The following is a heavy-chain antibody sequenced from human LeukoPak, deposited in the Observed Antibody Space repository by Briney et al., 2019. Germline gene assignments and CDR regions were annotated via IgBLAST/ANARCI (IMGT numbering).Heavy chain of an antibody. D-gene: IGHD3-16*02. J-gene: IGHJ4*02. CDR1: GITFSDYY. V-gene: IGHV3-7*01. Sequence: PGGSLRLSCAASGITFSDYYMSWIRQAPGKGLEWVANIKQDGSQKYYVDSVKGRFTISRDNAKKSLYLQMNSLRAEDTAVYYCARDRKFMITFGGVIVYYFDYWGQGTLVTVSS. CDR2: IKQDGSQK. CDR3: ARDRKFMITFGGVIVYYFDY.